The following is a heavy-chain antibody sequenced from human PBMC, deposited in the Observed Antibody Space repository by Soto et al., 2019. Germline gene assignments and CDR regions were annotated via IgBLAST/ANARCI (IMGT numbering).Heavy chain of an antibody. CDR2: IYYSGST. J-gene: IGHJ6*01. CDR1: GGSISSSSYY. V-gene: IGHV4-39*01. CDR3: ARHPPGGSYFLYYYYYGRGV. D-gene: IGHD1-26*01. Sequence: SETLSLTCTVSGGSISSSSYYWGWIRQPPGKGLEWIGSIYYSGSTYYNPSLKSRVTISVDTSKNQFSLKLSSLTAADTAVYYCARHPPGGSYFLYYYYYGRGVWRQVPTVPAAS.